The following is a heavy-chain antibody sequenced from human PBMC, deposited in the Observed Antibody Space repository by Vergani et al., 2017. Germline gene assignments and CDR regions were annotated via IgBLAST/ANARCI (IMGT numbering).Heavy chain of an antibody. J-gene: IGHJ3*02. D-gene: IGHD3-16*01. CDR1: GYSISRGYY. CDR3: ARQFWVSQGVGAFET. Sequence: QVQLQESGPGLVKPSETLSLTCSVSGYSISRGYYWGWIRQPPGKGLEWIATVFHSGRDYYNPSLRRRVTISVETSKNQFSLRLTTLTAADTAVYYCARQFWVSQGVGAFETWGRGTEVSVSS. CDR2: VFHSGRD. V-gene: IGHV4-38-2*02.